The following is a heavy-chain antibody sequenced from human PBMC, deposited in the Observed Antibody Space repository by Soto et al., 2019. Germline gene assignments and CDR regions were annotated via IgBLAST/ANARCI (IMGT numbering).Heavy chain of an antibody. J-gene: IGHJ5*02. V-gene: IGHV1-18*04. Sequence: QGQLVQSGAEVKKPGASVKVSCKAYGYRFTAFGVSWVRQAPGQGLEWLGGISGYNGDTNYAQTLQGRVTMTTDTSTSTAYMELRSLRSDDTAVYYCARDAPGSSQEHNWFDTWGQGTLVTFPS. CDR3: ARDAPGSSQEHNWFDT. CDR2: ISGYNGDT. D-gene: IGHD1-26*01. CDR1: GYRFTAFG.